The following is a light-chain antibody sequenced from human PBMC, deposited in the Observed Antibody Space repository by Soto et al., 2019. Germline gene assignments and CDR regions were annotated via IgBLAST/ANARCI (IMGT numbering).Light chain of an antibody. V-gene: IGKV3-20*01. CDR1: QSVSATY. CDR2: AAS. CDR3: QQYGSSAWT. Sequence: EFVLTQSPGTLSLSPGERATLSCRSSQSVSATYLAWYQQKPGQAPRLLIYAASSRATGVPDRFSGSGSGTDFTLTISRLEPEDFAVYYCQQYGSSAWTFGQGTKVDIK. J-gene: IGKJ1*01.